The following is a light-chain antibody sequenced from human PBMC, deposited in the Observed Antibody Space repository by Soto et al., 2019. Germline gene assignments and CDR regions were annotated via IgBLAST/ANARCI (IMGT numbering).Light chain of an antibody. J-gene: IGLJ2*01. Sequence: QSVLTQPPSASGTPGQRVTISCSGSSSNIGSNTVTWYQQLPVTAPKLLIHSDNERPSGVPDRFSGAKSGTSASLVISGLQSDDEADFYCAAWDDSLNGPVFGGGTQLTVL. V-gene: IGLV1-44*01. CDR3: AAWDDSLNGPV. CDR2: SDN. CDR1: SSNIGSNT.